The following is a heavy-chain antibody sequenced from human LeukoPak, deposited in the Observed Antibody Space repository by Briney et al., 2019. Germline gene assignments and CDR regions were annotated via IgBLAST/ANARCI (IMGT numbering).Heavy chain of an antibody. CDR3: ARANGDYVHFDY. V-gene: IGHV3-21*01. CDR1: GFTFSSYS. J-gene: IGHJ4*02. Sequence: GGSLRLSCAASGFTFSSYSMNWVRQAPGKGLEWVSSISSSSSYIYYADSVKGRLTISRDNAKNSLYLQMNSLRAEDTAVYYCARANGDYVHFDYWGQGTLVTVSS. D-gene: IGHD4-17*01. CDR2: ISSSSSYI.